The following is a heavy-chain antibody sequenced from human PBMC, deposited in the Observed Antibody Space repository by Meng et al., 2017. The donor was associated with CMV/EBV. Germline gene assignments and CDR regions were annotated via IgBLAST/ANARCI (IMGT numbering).Heavy chain of an antibody. D-gene: IGHD2-2*01. V-gene: IGHV1-69*10. CDR3: ASTRVVVPAAIFSLRGRRGWFDP. Sequence: SVKVSCKASGGTFSSYAISWVRQAPGHGLEWMGGIIPILGIANYAQKFQGRVTITADKSTSTAYMELSSLRSEDTAVYYCASTRVVVPAAIFSLRGRRGWFDPWGQGTLVTVSS. CDR2: IIPILGIA. J-gene: IGHJ5*02. CDR1: GGTFSSYA.